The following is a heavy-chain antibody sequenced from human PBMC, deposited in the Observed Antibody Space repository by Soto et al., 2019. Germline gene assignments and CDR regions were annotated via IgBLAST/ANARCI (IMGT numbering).Heavy chain of an antibody. CDR2: INPNSGGT. D-gene: IGHD2-2*02. CDR1: GYTFTGYY. V-gene: IGHV1-2*02. J-gene: IGHJ6*02. Sequence: ASVKVSCKASGYTFTGYYMHWVRQAPGQGLEWMGWINPNSGGTNYAQKFQGRATMTRDTSISTAYMELSRLRSDDTAVYYCAILPGAYCSSTSCYTDYYYGMDVWGQGTTVTVSS. CDR3: AILPGAYCSSTSCYTDYYYGMDV.